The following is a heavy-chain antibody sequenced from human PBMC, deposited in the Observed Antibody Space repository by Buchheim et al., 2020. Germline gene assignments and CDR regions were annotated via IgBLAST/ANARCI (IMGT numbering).Heavy chain of an antibody. J-gene: IGHJ6*03. CDR3: ARDPGIAAAGYYYYYYMDV. D-gene: IGHD6-13*01. CDR2: INPSGGST. V-gene: IGHV1-46*01. Sequence: QVQLVQSGAEVKKPGASVKVSCKASGYTFTSYYMHWVRQAPGQGLEWMGIINPSGGSTSYAQKFQGRVTMTRDPSTSTVYMELSSLRSEDTAVYYCARDPGIAAAGYYYYYYMDVWGKGTT. CDR1: GYTFTSYY.